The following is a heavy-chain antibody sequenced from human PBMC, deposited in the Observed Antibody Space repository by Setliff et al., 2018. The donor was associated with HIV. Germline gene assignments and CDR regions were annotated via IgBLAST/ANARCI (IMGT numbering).Heavy chain of an antibody. V-gene: IGHV1-46*01. D-gene: IGHD5-18*01. J-gene: IGHJ5*02. CDR3: ARGGPGSSFGYDWFDP. CDR2: INPSDGTT. Sequence: ASVKVSCKASGYTFTSCFMHWVRQAPGQGLEYMGIINPSDGTTDYTQKFQDRVAMTADTSTNNVHMYLSSLRSEDTAIYYCARGGPGSSFGYDWFDPWGQGTPVTVSS. CDR1: GYTFTSCF.